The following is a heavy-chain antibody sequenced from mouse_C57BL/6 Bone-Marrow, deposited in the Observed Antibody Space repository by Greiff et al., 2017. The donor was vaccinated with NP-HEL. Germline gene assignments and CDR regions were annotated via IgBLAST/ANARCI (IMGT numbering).Heavy chain of an antibody. V-gene: IGHV3-6*01. CDR1: GYSITSGYY. J-gene: IGHJ1*03. CDR3: ARGDYYGSSYDWYYDV. CDR2: IRYDGSN. Sequence: EVQLQESGPGLVKPSQSLSLTCSVTGYSITSGYYWNWIRQFPGNKLEWMGYIRYDGSNNYNPSLKNRISITRDTSKNQFFLKLNSVTTEDTATYYCARGDYYGSSYDWYYDVWGTGTTVTVSS. D-gene: IGHD1-1*01.